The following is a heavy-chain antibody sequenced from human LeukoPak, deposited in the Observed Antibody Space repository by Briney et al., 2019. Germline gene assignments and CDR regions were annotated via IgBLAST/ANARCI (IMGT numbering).Heavy chain of an antibody. Sequence: GGSLRLSCAASGFTFSSYGMHWVRQAPGKGLEWVAVISYDGSNKYYADSVKGRFTISRDNSKNTLYLQMNSLRAEDTAVYYCARDAVDTANAVWGQGTTVTVSS. CDR1: GFTFSSYG. CDR2: ISYDGSNK. V-gene: IGHV3-30*03. CDR3: ARDAVDTANAV. J-gene: IGHJ6*02. D-gene: IGHD5-18*01.